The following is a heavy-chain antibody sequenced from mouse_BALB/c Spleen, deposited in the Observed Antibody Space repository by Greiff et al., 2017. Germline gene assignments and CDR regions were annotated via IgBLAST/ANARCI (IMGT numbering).Heavy chain of an antibody. CDR1: GYTFTSYW. J-gene: IGHJ1*01. Sequence: DLVKPGASVKLSCKASGYTFTSYWINWIKQRPGQGLEWIGRIAPGSGSTYYNEMFKGKATLTVATSSSTAYIQLISLSSEDSAVFFCSRRGAGRYFDVWGAGTTVTVSS. CDR2: IAPGSGST. V-gene: IGHV1S41*01. CDR3: SRRGAGRYFDV. D-gene: IGHD3-3*01.